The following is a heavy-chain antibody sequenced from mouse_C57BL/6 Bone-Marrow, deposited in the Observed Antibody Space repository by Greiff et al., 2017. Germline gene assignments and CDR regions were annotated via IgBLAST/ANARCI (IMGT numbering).Heavy chain of an antibody. J-gene: IGHJ2*01. CDR3: ARGDYYGSSLDY. Sequence: VKLMESGAELARPGASVKLSCKASGYTFTSYGISWVKQRPGQGLEWIGMIHPNSGSTNYNEKFKSKATLTVDKSSSTAYMQLSSLTSEDSAVYYCARGDYYGSSLDYWGQGTTLTVSS. V-gene: IGHV1-64*01. D-gene: IGHD1-1*01. CDR2: IHPNSGST. CDR1: GYTFTSYG.